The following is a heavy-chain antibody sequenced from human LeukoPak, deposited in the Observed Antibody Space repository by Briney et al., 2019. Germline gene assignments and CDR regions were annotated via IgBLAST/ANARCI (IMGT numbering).Heavy chain of an antibody. CDR1: GYTFTGYY. V-gene: IGHV1-2*02. CDR3: ARETPDYGGNGGNFDY. J-gene: IGHJ4*02. D-gene: IGHD4-23*01. CDR2: INPNSGGT. Sequence: ASVKVSCKASGYTFTGYYMPWVRQAPGQGLEWMGWINPNSGGTNYAQKFQGRVTMTRDTSISTAYMELSRLRSDDTAVYYCARETPDYGGNGGNFDYWGQGTLVTVSS.